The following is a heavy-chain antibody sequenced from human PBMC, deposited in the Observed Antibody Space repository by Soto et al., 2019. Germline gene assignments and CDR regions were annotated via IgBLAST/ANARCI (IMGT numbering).Heavy chain of an antibody. J-gene: IGHJ4*02. CDR3: TRQLETNDY. CDR1: GFTFSGSA. V-gene: IGHV3-73*01. Sequence: GGSLRLSCAASGFTFSGSAMHWVRQASGKGLEWVGRIRSKANSYATAYAASVKGRFTISRDDSKNTAYLQMNSLKTEDTAVYYCTRQLETNDYWGQGTLVTVSS. D-gene: IGHD1-1*01. CDR2: IRSKANSYAT.